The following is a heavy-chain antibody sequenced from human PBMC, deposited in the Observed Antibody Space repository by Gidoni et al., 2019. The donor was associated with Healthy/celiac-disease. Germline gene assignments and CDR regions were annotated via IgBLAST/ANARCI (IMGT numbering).Heavy chain of an antibody. Sequence: QVQLVESGGGVVQPGRSLGLSWSASGFPFSSLCMHWVRQAPGNGLGWVAVIWYDGSNQYYADSVKGRFTISRDNSKNTLYLQMNSLRAEDTAVYYCAREEGVDYYEQPGTLFDYWGQGTLVTVSS. D-gene: IGHD3-22*01. J-gene: IGHJ4*02. V-gene: IGHV3-33*01. CDR2: IWYDGSNQ. CDR1: GFPFSSLC. CDR3: AREEGVDYYEQPGTLFDY.